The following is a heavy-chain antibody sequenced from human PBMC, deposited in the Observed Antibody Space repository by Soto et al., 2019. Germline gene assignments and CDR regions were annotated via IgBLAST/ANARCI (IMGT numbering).Heavy chain of an antibody. J-gene: IGHJ4*02. CDR3: ARGPLAAGPAEDY. V-gene: IGHV1-46*01. Sequence: ASVKVSCKASGYSFTSYYIHWVRQAPGQGLEWMGVIDPSRDTTKYAQKFQGRIPLTRDTSTTTVYMELSSLRSEDTAIYYCARGPLAAGPAEDYWGAGTLLTVYS. CDR1: GYSFTSYY. D-gene: IGHD6-6*01. CDR2: IDPSRDTT.